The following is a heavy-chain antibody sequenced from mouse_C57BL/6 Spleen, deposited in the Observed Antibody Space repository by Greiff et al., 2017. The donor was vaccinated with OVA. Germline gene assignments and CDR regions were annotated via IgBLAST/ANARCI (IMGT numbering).Heavy chain of an antibody. Sequence: EVQLQQSGPELVKPGASVKMSCKASGYTFTDYNMHWVKQSHGKSLEWIGYINPNNGGTSYNQKLKGKATLTVNTSSSTAYMELRSLTSEESAVYDCARAYGSSYWYVDVWGTGTTVTVSS. J-gene: IGHJ1*03. CDR2: INPNNGGT. D-gene: IGHD1-1*01. CDR1: GYTFTDYN. V-gene: IGHV1-22*01. CDR3: ARAYGSSYWYVDV.